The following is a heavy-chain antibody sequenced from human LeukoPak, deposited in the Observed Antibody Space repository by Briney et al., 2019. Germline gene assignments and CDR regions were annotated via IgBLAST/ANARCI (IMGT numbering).Heavy chain of an antibody. V-gene: IGHV4-30-4*08. J-gene: IGHJ4*02. Sequence: SQTLSLTCTVSGGAISSGDYYWSWIRQPPRKGLEWIGYIYYSGSTYYNPSLNSRVTISVDTSKNKFSLKLSSVPAADTAVYYCARDSGYYYDSSGPMFDYWGQGTLVTVSS. CDR3: ARDSGYYYDSSGPMFDY. CDR2: IYYSGST. D-gene: IGHD3-22*01. CDR1: GGAISSGDYY.